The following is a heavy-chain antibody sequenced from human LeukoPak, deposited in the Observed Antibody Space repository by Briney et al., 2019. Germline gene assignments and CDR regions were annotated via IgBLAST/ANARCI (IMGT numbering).Heavy chain of an antibody. CDR2: INSDGSST. J-gene: IGHJ6*03. CDR1: GFTFSSYW. CDR3: ASLNPRRGRLIGVHYMDV. Sequence: GGSLRLSCAASGFTFSSYWMHWVRQAPGKGLVWVSRINSDGSSTNYADSVKGRFTISRDNAKNTLYLQMNSLRAEDTAVYYRASLNPRRGRLIGVHYMDVWGKGTTVTVSS. V-gene: IGHV3-74*01. D-gene: IGHD2-8*01.